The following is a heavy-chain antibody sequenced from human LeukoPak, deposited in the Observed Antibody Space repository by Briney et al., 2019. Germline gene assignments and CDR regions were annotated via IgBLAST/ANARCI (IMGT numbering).Heavy chain of an antibody. CDR1: GGSVTSGNYY. CDR2: IYTNGGA. Sequence: SETLSLTCTVSGGSVTSGNYYWNWIRQPAGKGLEWIGRIYTNGGASYNPSLKSRVTISIDASKNQFSLKLSSVTATDTAVYYCAREPPGYWGQGILVTVSS. J-gene: IGHJ4*02. CDR3: AREPPGY. V-gene: IGHV4-61*02.